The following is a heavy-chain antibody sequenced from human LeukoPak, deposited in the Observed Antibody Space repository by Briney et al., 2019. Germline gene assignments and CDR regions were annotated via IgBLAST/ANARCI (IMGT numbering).Heavy chain of an antibody. CDR1: GGSISSGSYY. CDR2: IYTSGST. D-gene: IGHD4-23*01. J-gene: IGHJ3*02. V-gene: IGHV4-61*02. Sequence: SQTLSLTCTVSGGSISSGSYYWSWIRQPAGKGLEWIGRIYTSGSTNYNPSLKSRVTISVDTSKNQFSLKLSSVTAADTAVYYCARERYGGNSEAFDIWGQETMVTVSS. CDR3: ARERYGGNSEAFDI.